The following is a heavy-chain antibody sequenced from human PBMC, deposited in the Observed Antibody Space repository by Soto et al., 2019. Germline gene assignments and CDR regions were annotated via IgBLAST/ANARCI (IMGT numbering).Heavy chain of an antibody. CDR2: IYYSGST. CDR3: ARASYYGDYDY. J-gene: IGHJ4*02. Sequence: SETLSLTCTVSGGSISSYYWSWIRQPPGKGLEWIGYIYYSGSTNYNPSLKSRVTISVDTSKNQFSLKLSSVTAADTAVYYCARASYYGDYDYWGQGTLVTLAS. CDR1: GGSISSYY. V-gene: IGHV4-59*08. D-gene: IGHD4-17*01.